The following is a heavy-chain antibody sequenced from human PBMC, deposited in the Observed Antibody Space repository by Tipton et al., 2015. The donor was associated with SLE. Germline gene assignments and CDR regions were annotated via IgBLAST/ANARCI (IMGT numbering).Heavy chain of an antibody. D-gene: IGHD4/OR15-4a*01. J-gene: IGHJ4*02. CDR1: GFIFNKYP. Sequence: SLRLSCAASGFIFNKYPMSWVRQAPGKGLEWVSVISGGGSATFYTASVRGRFTISRDNSNNTLYLQMNSLRAEDSAVYYCAKGGTLVAGYFDHWGQGTLVTVSS. CDR3: AKGGTLVAGYFDH. CDR2: ISGGGSAT. V-gene: IGHV3-23*03.